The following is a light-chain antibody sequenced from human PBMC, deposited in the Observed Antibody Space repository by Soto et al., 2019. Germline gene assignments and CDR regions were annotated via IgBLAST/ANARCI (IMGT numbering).Light chain of an antibody. CDR3: QHYNNWPQT. CDR2: GAS. J-gene: IGKJ2*01. CDR1: QSINSD. Sequence: EIVMTQSPATLSVSPGERAPLSSRASQSINSDVAWYHQKPGQAPRLLIYGASTRAAGIPARFSGRGSVTEFTLTISSLQSEDFAVYYCQHYNNWPQTFGQGAKLEVK. V-gene: IGKV3-15*01.